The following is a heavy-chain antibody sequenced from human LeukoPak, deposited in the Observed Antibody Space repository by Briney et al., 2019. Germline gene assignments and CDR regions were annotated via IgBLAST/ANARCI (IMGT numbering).Heavy chain of an antibody. CDR2: IYYSGSP. CDR3: GRDGNDIPPDQ. Sequence: SETLSLTCTVSGGSVRNSDSYWGWIRQPPGKGPEWIASIYYSGSPYYNSSLKSRVTISVDTSNNHFSLNVSSVTAADSAVYFCGRDGNDIPPDQWGRGTLVTVSS. J-gene: IGHJ2*01. CDR1: GGSVRNSDSY. V-gene: IGHV4-39*02. D-gene: IGHD1-1*01.